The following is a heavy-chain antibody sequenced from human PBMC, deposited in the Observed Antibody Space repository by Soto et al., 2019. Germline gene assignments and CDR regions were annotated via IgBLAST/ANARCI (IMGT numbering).Heavy chain of an antibody. D-gene: IGHD5-12*01. CDR3: ARDMRPRGGYVSPSLCHI. CDR1: GGTFSSYA. Sequence: QVQLVQSGAEVKKPGSSVKVSCKASGGTFSSYAISWVRQAPGQGLEWMGGIIPIFGTANYAQKFQGRVTITADESTSTAYMELSSLRSEDTAVYYCARDMRPRGGYVSPSLCHIWGQVTMVTVSS. CDR2: IIPIFGTA. J-gene: IGHJ3*02. V-gene: IGHV1-69*01.